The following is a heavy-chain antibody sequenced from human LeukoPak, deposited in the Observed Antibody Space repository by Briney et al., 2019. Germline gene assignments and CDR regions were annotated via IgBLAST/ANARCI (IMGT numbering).Heavy chain of an antibody. V-gene: IGHV3-30*04. CDR3: ARESPTYDLYYYDSSGYFDY. D-gene: IGHD3-22*01. CDR2: ISYDGNNK. Sequence: GGSLRLSCAASGCTFSSYAMHWVRQAPGKGLEWVAVISYDGNNKYYADSVKGRFTISRDNSKNTLYLQMNSLRAEDTAVYYCARESPTYDLYYYDSSGYFDYWGQGTLVTVSS. J-gene: IGHJ4*02. CDR1: GCTFSSYA.